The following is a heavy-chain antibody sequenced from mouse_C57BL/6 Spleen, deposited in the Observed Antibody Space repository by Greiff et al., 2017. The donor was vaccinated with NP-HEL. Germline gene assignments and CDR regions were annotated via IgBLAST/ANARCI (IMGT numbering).Heavy chain of an antibody. J-gene: IGHJ4*01. D-gene: IGHD2-12*01. CDR3: ARFDYNAMDY. CDR2: INPNNGGT. CDR1: GYTFTDYY. V-gene: IGHV1-26*01. Sequence: EVKVVESGPELVKPGASVKISCKASGYTFTDYYMNWVKQSHGKSLEWIGDINPNNGGTSYNQKFKGKATLTVDKSSSTAYMELRSLTSEDSAVYYCARFDYNAMDYWGQGTSVTVSS.